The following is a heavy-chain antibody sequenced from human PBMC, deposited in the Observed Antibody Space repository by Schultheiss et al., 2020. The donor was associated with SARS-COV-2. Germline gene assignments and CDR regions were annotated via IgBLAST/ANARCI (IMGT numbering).Heavy chain of an antibody. J-gene: IGHJ6*02. CDR2: IYHSGST. CDR1: GGSISSSNW. Sequence: SETLSLTCAVSGGSISSSNWWSWVRQPPGKGLEWIGEIYHSGSTNYNPSLKSRVTMSLDTSKFQFSLKVSSVTAADTAMYYCARERLMDVWGQGTTVTVSS. CDR3: ARERLMDV. D-gene: IGHD6-19*01. V-gene: IGHV4-4*02.